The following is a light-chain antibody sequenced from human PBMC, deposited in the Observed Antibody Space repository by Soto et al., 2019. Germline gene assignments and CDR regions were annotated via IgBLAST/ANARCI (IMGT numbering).Light chain of an antibody. J-gene: IGLJ3*02. CDR3: CSYAGDSAWV. CDR2: EGS. CDR1: SSDVGSYNF. V-gene: IGLV2-23*01. Sequence: QSALTQPASVSGSPVQSITISCTGTSSDVGSYNFVSWYQQHPGKAPKLMIYEGSKRHSGVSNRFSGSKSGNTASLTISGLQAEDEADYYCCSYAGDSAWVFGGGTKLTVL.